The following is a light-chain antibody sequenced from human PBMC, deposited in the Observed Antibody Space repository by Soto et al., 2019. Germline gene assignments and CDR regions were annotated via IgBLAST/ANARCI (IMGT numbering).Light chain of an antibody. V-gene: IGLV1-47*01. CDR1: SSNIGSNY. Sequence: QSVLTQPPSASGTPGQRVTISCSGSSSNIGSNYVYWYQQLPGTAPKLLIYRNNQRPSGVPDRFSGSKSGTSASLAISGFRSEDGADYYFAEWDDALGGVVSGGGTKGTFL. CDR3: AEWDDALGGVV. CDR2: RNN. J-gene: IGLJ2*01.